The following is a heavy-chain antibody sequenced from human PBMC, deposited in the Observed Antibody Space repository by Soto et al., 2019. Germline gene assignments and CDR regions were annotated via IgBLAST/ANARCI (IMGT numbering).Heavy chain of an antibody. CDR3: AKNWNWGSLVH. CDR1: GGSISSGY. CDR2: IFYGGSI. J-gene: IGHJ4*02. D-gene: IGHD7-27*01. V-gene: IGHV4-59*08. Sequence: PSETLSLTCTVSGGSISSGYWTWIRQPPGKGLEWIGYIFYGGSINYNPSLKSRVIISVDTAKNQFSLRLSSVTAADTAVYYCAKNWNWGSLVHWGQGTLVTVSS.